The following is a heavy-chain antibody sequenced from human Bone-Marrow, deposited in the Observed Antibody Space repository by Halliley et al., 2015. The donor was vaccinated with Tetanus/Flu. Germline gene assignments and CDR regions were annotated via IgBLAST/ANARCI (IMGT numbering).Heavy chain of an antibody. V-gene: IGHV4-61*07. Sequence: IHYSGFTNFNPSLKGRVIISIDTAKNQFSLKLSSMTAADTAMYYCARHPYINGFGWFDPWGQGTLVTVSS. D-gene: IGHD3-3*01. CDR2: IHYSGFT. J-gene: IGHJ5*02. CDR3: ARHPYINGFGWFDP.